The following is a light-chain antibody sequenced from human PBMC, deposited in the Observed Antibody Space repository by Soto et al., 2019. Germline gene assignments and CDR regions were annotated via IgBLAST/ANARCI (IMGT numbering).Light chain of an antibody. J-gene: IGKJ1*01. CDR3: QQYSKWPT. Sequence: EIVLTQSPATLSLSPGERATLSCRASQSVSSSSLAWYQQKPGQAPRLLIYAASSRATGIPDRFSGSGSGTDFTLTISRLEPEEFAVYYCQQYSKWPTFGQGTKVDIK. CDR1: QSVSSSS. V-gene: IGKV3D-20*02. CDR2: AAS.